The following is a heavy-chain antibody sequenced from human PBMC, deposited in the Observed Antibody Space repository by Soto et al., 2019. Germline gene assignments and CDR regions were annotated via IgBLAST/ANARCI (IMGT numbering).Heavy chain of an antibody. J-gene: IGHJ4*02. V-gene: IGHV3-30*18. D-gene: IGHD3-22*01. CDR2: ISYDGSNK. CDR1: GFTFSSYG. Sequence: PGGSLRLSCAASGFTFSSYGMHWVRQAPGKGLEWVAVISYDGSNKYYADSVKGRFTISRDNSKNTLYLQMNSLRAEDTAVYYCAKDSYYDSSGTLGYWGQGT. CDR3: AKDSYYDSSGTLGY.